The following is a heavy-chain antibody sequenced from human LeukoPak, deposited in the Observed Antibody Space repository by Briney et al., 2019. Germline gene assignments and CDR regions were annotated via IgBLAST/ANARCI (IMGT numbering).Heavy chain of an antibody. V-gene: IGHV3-11*01. CDR1: GFTFSDYY. J-gene: IGHJ6*02. CDR2: ISSSGSTI. D-gene: IGHD3-9*01. Sequence: GGSLRLSCAASGFTFSDYYMSWIRQAPGKGLEWVSYISSSGSTIYYADSVKGRFTISRDNAKNSLYLQMNSLRAEDTAVYYCARGLKRYFDWDYYYYGMDVWGQGTTVTVSS. CDR3: ARGLKRYFDWDYYYYGMDV.